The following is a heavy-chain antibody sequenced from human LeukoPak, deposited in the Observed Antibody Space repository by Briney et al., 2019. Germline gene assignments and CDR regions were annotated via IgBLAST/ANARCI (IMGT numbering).Heavy chain of an antibody. CDR2: ISGSGGST. CDR3: ARVLGKTVAGPFDY. J-gene: IGHJ4*02. D-gene: IGHD6-19*01. V-gene: IGHV3-23*01. CDR1: GFTFSSYA. Sequence: GGSLRLSCAASGFTFSSYAMSWVRQAPGKGLEWVSAISGSGGSTYYADSVKGRFTISRDNSKNTLYLQMNSLRAEDTAVYYCARVLGKTVAGPFDYWGQETLVTVSS.